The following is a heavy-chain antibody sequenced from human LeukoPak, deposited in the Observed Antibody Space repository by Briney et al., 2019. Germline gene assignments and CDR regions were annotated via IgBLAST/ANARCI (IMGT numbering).Heavy chain of an antibody. D-gene: IGHD3-22*01. Sequence: GGSLRLSCVASGFSFSTYAMSWVRQAPGKGLGWVSAISGTGSGSSVGTYYADSVKGRFTISRDNSKNTLYLQMNSLRAEDTAVYYCAKDLDYFDSSALDYWGQGTLVTVSS. CDR1: GFSFSTYA. V-gene: IGHV3-23*01. J-gene: IGHJ4*02. CDR2: ISGTGSGSSVGT. CDR3: AKDLDYFDSSALDY.